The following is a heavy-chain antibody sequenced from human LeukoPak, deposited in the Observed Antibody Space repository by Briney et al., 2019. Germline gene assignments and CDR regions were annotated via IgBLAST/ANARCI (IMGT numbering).Heavy chain of an antibody. CDR2: MNPNSGNT. CDR1: GYTFTGYY. V-gene: IGHV1-8*03. J-gene: IGHJ4*02. CDR3: ARAVQRRGRCCSSTSCYVSYYFDY. Sequence: ASVKVSCKASGYTFTGYYMHWVRQATGQGLEWMGWMNPNSGNTGYAQKFQGRVTITRNTSISTAYMELSSLRSEDTAVYYCARAVQRRGRCCSSTSCYVSYYFDYWGQGTLVTVSS. D-gene: IGHD2-2*01.